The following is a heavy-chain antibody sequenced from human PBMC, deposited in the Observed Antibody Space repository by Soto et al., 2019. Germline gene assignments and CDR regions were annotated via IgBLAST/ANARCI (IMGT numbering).Heavy chain of an antibody. CDR3: ASTHYDFWSGYHLDY. D-gene: IGHD3-3*01. V-gene: IGHV4-59*08. CDR1: GGSISSYY. CDR2: IYYSGST. J-gene: IGHJ4*02. Sequence: SETLSLTCTVSGGSISSYYWSWIRQPPGKGLEWIGYIYYSGSTNYNPSLKSRVTISVDTSKNQFSLKLSSVTAADTAVYYCASTHYDFWSGYHLDYWSQGTLVTVS.